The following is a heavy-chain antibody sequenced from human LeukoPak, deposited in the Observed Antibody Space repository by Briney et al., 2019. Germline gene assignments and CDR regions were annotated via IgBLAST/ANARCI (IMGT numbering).Heavy chain of an antibody. Sequence: GRSLRLSCAASGLTFSSYAMHWVRQAPGKGLEWVAIISYDGSNKYYADSMKGRFTISRDNSKNTLYLQMDSLRTEDTALYYCARDDRAVAGFYYCDYWGQGTLVTVSS. CDR1: GLTFSSYA. J-gene: IGHJ4*02. D-gene: IGHD6-19*01. CDR2: ISYDGSNK. CDR3: ARDDRAVAGFYYCDY. V-gene: IGHV3-30*04.